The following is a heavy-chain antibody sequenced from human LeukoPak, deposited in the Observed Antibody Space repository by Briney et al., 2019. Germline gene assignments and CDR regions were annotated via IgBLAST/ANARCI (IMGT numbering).Heavy chain of an antibody. CDR1: GYTFTGYY. CDR2: INPNSGGT. CDR3: ARVSQTGLGTIQLWFNYYDSSGDAYYFDY. V-gene: IGHV1-2*02. D-gene: IGHD3-22*01. J-gene: IGHJ4*02. Sequence: ASVKVSCKASGYTFTGYYMHWVRQAPGQGLEWMGWINPNSGGTNYAQKFQGRVTMTRDTSISTAYMELSRLRSDDTAVYYCARVSQTGLGTIQLWFNYYDSSGDAYYFDYWGQGTLVTVSS.